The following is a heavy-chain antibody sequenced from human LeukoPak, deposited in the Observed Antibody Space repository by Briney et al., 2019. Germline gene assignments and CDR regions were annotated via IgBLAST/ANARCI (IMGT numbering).Heavy chain of an antibody. D-gene: IGHD2-15*01. CDR3: AKPAIGYCSGGSCSDY. Sequence: GGSLRLSCAASGFTFSSYAMSWVRQAPGKGLEWVSAISGSGGSTYYADSVKGRFTISRDNSKNTLYLQMNSLRAEDMAVYYCAKPAIGYCSGGSCSDYWGQGTLVTVSS. J-gene: IGHJ4*02. V-gene: IGHV3-23*01. CDR2: ISGSGGST. CDR1: GFTFSSYA.